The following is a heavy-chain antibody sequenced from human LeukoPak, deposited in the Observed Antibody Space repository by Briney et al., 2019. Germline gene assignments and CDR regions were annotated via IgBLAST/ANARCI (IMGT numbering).Heavy chain of an antibody. CDR1: GGSISSGGYY. J-gene: IGHJ4*02. V-gene: IGHV4-31*03. Sequence: PSETLSLTCTVSGGSISSGGYYWSWIRQHPGQGLEWIGYIYYSGSTYYNPSLKSRVTISVDTSKNQFSLKLSSVTAADTAVYYCARVVVVVIPSTFDYWGQGTLVTVSS. CDR2: IYYSGST. CDR3: ARVVVVVIPSTFDY. D-gene: IGHD3-22*01.